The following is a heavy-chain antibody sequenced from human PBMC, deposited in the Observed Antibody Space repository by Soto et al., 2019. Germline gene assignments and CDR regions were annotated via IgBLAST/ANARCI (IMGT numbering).Heavy chain of an antibody. J-gene: IGHJ6*02. CDR1: GFTFISYG. D-gene: IGHD3-3*01. V-gene: IGHV3-30*18. CDR3: AKDLSIFGVVIDGMDV. CDR2: ISYDGSNK. Sequence: RPLRLPWAASGFTFISYGIHWVRQAPSKGLEWVAVISYDGSNKYYADSVKGRFTISRDNSKNTLYLQMNSLRAEDTAVYYCAKDLSIFGVVIDGMDVWGQGTTVTVSS.